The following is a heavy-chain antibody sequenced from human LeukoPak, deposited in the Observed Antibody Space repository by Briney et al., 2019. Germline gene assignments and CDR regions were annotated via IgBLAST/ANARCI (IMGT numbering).Heavy chain of an antibody. CDR3: ARDLSMVRGVKPRGFDP. D-gene: IGHD3-10*01. CDR2: IIPIFGTA. J-gene: IGHJ5*02. Sequence: ASVKVSCKASGGTLSSYAISWVRQAPGQGLEWMGGIIPIFGTANYAQKFQGRVTITTDESTSTAYMELSSLRSEDTAVYYCARDLSMVRGVKPRGFDPWGQGTLVTVSS. V-gene: IGHV1-69*05. CDR1: GGTLSSYA.